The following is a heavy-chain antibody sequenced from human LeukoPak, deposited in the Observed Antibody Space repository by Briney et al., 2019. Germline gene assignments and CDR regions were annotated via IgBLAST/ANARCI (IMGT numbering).Heavy chain of an antibody. CDR3: ARDIDKGLAARPRYMDV. Sequence: VGSLRLSCAASGFTFSSYSMNWVRQAPGKGLEWVSSISSSSSYIYYVDSVKGRFTISRDNAKNSLYLQMNSLRTGDTAVYYCARDIDKGLAARPRYMDVWGKGTTVTVSS. D-gene: IGHD6-6*01. V-gene: IGHV3-21*01. CDR1: GFTFSSYS. J-gene: IGHJ6*03. CDR2: ISSSSSYI.